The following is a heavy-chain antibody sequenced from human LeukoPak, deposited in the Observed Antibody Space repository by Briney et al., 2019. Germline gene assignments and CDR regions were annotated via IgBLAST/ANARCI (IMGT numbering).Heavy chain of an antibody. J-gene: IGHJ4*02. CDR1: GFNFSKID. CDR3: AKAYDYNGLRGEGGSFDC. D-gene: IGHD5-12*01. V-gene: IGHV3-13*01. CDR2: IGVGGGT. Sequence: PGGSLRLSCAASGFNFSKIDMHWVRQTTERGLEWVSAIGVGGGTYYADPVKGRFTISRENGKNSVYLQMNSLRAGDTALYFCAKAYDYNGLRGEGGSFDCWGQGALVTASS.